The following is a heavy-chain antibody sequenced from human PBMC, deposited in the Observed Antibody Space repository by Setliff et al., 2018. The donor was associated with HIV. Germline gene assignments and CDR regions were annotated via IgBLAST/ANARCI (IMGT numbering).Heavy chain of an antibody. CDR3: ARQVKYSSSPLHFDS. CDR1: GGSIHGFY. Sequence: SETLSLTCTVSGGSIHGFYWTWVRQPPGKELEWIGYMYTSGSFRYNPSLESRVSISVDTSNNQFSLKLNSVTAADTAIHYCARQVKYSSSPLHFDSWGQGTLVTVSS. D-gene: IGHD6-13*01. J-gene: IGHJ4*02. V-gene: IGHV4-4*08. CDR2: MYTSGSF.